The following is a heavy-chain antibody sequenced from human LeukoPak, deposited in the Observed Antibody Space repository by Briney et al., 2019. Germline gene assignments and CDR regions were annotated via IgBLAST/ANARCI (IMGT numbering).Heavy chain of an antibody. D-gene: IGHD3-10*01. CDR3: AKQRWFGELVDY. CDR1: GFTFSSYA. CDR2: ISGSGGST. Sequence: GGSLRLSCAASGFTFSSYAMSWVRQAPGKGLEWVSAISGSGGSTYYADPVKGRFTISRDNSKNTLYLQMNSLRAEDTAVYYCAKQRWFGELVDYWGQGTLVTVSS. V-gene: IGHV3-23*01. J-gene: IGHJ4*02.